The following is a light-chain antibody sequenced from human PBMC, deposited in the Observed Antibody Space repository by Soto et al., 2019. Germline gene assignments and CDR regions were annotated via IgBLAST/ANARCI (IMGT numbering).Light chain of an antibody. CDR2: PNN. CDR1: SSNVGSNT. V-gene: IGLV1-44*01. J-gene: IGLJ2*01. Sequence: QSVVTQPPSASGTPGQRVTISCSGSSSNVGSNTVDWYQLLPGTAPKLLIYPNNQRPSGVPDRLPGSKSGTSASLAISGLQSEDEADYYCAVWDDTLKAVVFGGGTKLTVL. CDR3: AVWDDTLKAVV.